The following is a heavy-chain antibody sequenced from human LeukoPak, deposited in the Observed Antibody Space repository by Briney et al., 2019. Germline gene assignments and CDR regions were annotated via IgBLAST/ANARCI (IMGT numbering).Heavy chain of an antibody. J-gene: IGHJ4*02. V-gene: IGHV4-34*01. CDR2: INHSGST. D-gene: IGHD2-21*02. Sequence: SETLSLTCAVYGGSFSGYYWSWIRQPPGKGLEWIGEINHSGSTIYNPSLKSRVTISVDTSKNQFSLKLSSVTAADTAVYYCARGPRVVTAPPDYWGQGTLVTVSS. CDR1: GGSFSGYY. CDR3: ARGPRVVTAPPDY.